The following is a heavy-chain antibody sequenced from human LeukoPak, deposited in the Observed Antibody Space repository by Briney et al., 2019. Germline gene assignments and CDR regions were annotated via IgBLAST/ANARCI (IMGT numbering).Heavy chain of an antibody. J-gene: IGHJ4*02. Sequence: SETLSLTCTVSGGSISSNSAYWGWIRQPPGKGLEWIGSIYYSGSTNYNPSLKSRVTISVDTSKNHFSLRLSSVTAADTAVYYCARRSGFLDYWSQGTLVTVSS. CDR1: GGSISSNSAY. CDR3: ARRSGFLDY. CDR2: IYYSGST. V-gene: IGHV4-39*01.